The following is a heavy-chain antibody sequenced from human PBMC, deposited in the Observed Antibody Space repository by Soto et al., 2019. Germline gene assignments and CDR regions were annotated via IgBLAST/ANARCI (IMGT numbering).Heavy chain of an antibody. V-gene: IGHV1-3*01. J-gene: IGHJ1*01. Sequence: ASVKVSCKASGYTFTSYAMHWVRQAPGQRLEWMGWINAGNGNTKYSQKFQGRVTITRDTSASTAYMELSSLRSEDTAVYYCARDPGYCSGGSCYGYFQHWGQGTLVTVSS. D-gene: IGHD2-15*01. CDR3: ARDPGYCSGGSCYGYFQH. CDR2: INAGNGNT. CDR1: GYTFTSYA.